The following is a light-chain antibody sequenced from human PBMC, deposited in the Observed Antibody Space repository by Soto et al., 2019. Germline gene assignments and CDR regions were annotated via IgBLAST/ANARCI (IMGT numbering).Light chain of an antibody. CDR1: QSVGGN. J-gene: IGKJ5*01. CDR2: GAS. V-gene: IGKV3-20*01. CDR3: QQYYDWPIT. Sequence: EIVLTQSPGSLSLSPGDRATLSCRASQSVGGNVAWYQQIPGQPPKLLIFGASSRATGIADKFSGSGSGTDFTLTISRLEPADFAVYYCQQYYDWPITFGQGTRLEI.